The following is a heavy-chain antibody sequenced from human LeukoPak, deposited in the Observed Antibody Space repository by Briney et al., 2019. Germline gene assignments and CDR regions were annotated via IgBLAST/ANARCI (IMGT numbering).Heavy chain of an antibody. J-gene: IGHJ4*02. D-gene: IGHD2-15*01. CDR1: GGSISSGGYY. CDR3: ARGLRYCSGGSCYGY. Sequence: SETLSLTCTVSGGSISSGGYYWSWIRQPPGKGLEWIGEINHSGSTNYNPSLKSRVTISVDTSKNQFSLKLSSVTAADTAVYYCARGLRYCSGGSCYGYWGQGTLVTVSS. V-gene: IGHV4-39*07. CDR2: INHSGST.